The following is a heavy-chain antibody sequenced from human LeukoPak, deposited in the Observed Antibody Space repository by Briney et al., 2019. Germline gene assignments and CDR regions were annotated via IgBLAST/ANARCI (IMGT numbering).Heavy chain of an antibody. Sequence: GGSLRLSCAASGFTFGDYGMSWVRQAPGKGLEWVSGINWNGGSTGYADSVKGRFTISRDNAKNSLYLQMNSLRAEDTALYYCARGKRGSSWPNFDYWGQGTLVTVSS. J-gene: IGHJ4*02. CDR3: ARGKRGSSWPNFDY. CDR2: INWNGGST. V-gene: IGHV3-20*04. CDR1: GFTFGDYG. D-gene: IGHD6-13*01.